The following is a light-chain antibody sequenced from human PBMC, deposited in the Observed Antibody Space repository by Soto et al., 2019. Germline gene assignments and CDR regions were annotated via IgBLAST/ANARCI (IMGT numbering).Light chain of an antibody. CDR1: LNVNSY. CDR2: GAS. V-gene: IGKV3-20*01. J-gene: IGKJ5*01. Sequence: VLTQSPATLSLSPGERATLSCRASLNVNSYLAWYQQKPGQAPRLLIYGASSRPTGIPDRFSGSGSGTDFTLTISRLEPEDFAVYYCQQYGSSSTFGQGTRLEIK. CDR3: QQYGSSST.